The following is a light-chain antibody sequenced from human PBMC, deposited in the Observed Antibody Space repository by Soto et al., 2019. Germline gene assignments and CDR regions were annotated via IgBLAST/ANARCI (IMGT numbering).Light chain of an antibody. Sequence: QSALTQPPSASGTPGQRVTISCSGSSSNIGSKTVNWYQQLPGTVPKLLMYNSYQRPSGVPDRFSASKSGTSASLAISGLQSEVEADYYCSSWDASLNGYVFGTGTKVTVL. CDR1: SSNIGSKT. CDR2: NSY. V-gene: IGLV1-44*01. CDR3: SSWDASLNGYV. J-gene: IGLJ1*01.